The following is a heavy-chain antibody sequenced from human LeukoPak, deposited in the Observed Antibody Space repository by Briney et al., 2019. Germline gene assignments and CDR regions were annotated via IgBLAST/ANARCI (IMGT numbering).Heavy chain of an antibody. CDR3: ARMYPRNYHLFDY. V-gene: IGHV1-18*01. CDR2: ISAYNGNT. D-gene: IGHD1-7*01. J-gene: IGHJ4*02. CDR1: GYTFTSYG. Sequence: GASVKLSCKASGYTFTSYGISWVRHAPGQGLGRMGWISAYNGNTNYAQKLQGRVTMTTDTSTSTAYMELRSLRSDDTAVYYCARMYPRNYHLFDYWGQGTLVTVSS.